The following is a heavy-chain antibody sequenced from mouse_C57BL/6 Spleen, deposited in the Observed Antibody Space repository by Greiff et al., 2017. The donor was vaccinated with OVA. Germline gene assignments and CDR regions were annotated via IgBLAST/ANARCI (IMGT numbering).Heavy chain of an antibody. CDR3: ARIEGPPDWYFDV. V-gene: IGHV1-64*01. CDR2: IHPNSGST. Sequence: QVQLQQPGAELVKPGASVKLSCKASGYTFTSYWMHWVKQRPGQGLEWIGMIHPNSGSTNYNEKFKSKATLTVDKSSSTAYMQLSSLTSEDSAVYYCARIEGPPDWYFDVWGTGTTVTVSS. CDR1: GYTFTSYW. J-gene: IGHJ1*03.